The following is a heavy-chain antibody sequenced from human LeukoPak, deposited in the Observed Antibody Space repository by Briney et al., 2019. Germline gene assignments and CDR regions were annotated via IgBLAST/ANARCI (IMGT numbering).Heavy chain of an antibody. CDR2: INHSGST. J-gene: IGHJ6*02. Sequence: SETLSLTCAVYGGSFSGYYWSWIRQPPGKGLEWIGEINHSGSTNYNPSLKSRATISVDTSKNQFSLKLSSVTAADTAVYYCARVSHFYYYYGMDVWGQGTTVTVSS. CDR3: ARVSHFYYYYGMDV. V-gene: IGHV4-34*01. CDR1: GGSFSGYY.